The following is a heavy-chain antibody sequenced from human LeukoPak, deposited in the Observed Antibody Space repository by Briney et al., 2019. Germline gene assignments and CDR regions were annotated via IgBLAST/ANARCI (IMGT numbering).Heavy chain of an antibody. CDR3: ARGPIDSSGWYPSPFDP. D-gene: IGHD6-19*01. Sequence: AETLTLTCTVSGYSISSCYVWGWLRPPPGEGLEGTGSICHSGSTYYTPSLKSRFTISIDTSKNPFSLKMSSVTAEDTAVYYCARGPIDSSGWYPSPFDPWGQGTLVTVSS. CDR2: ICHSGST. J-gene: IGHJ5*02. CDR1: GYSISSCYV. V-gene: IGHV4-38-2*02.